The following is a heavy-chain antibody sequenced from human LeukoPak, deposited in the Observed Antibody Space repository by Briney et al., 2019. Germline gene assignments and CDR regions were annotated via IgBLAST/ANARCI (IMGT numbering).Heavy chain of an antibody. J-gene: IGHJ4*02. V-gene: IGHV4-38-2*01. CDR2: NHYPEST. Sequence: PSETLSLTCAVSGFSISSGYFWGWIRRPPGKGLEWIGTNHYPESTYYNPSLNSRLTISIDTSKDHFSLKLSSVNAADTALYYCARGRGRHVGTRWHPDTHHDYWGQGILVTVSS. CDR1: GFSISSGYF. D-gene: IGHD4-23*01. CDR3: ARGRGRHVGTRWHPDTHHDY.